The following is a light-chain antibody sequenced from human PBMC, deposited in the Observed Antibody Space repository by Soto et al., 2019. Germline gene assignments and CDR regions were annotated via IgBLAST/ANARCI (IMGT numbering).Light chain of an antibody. V-gene: IGKV3-15*01. Sequence: EIVMTQSPVTLSVSPGERATLSCWASNSVTTNLAWYQQKPGQSPRLLIYSASTRATGIPARFSGSGSGTEFTLTISSLQSEDFAVYYCQQYNNWPPLTFGGGTKVEIK. CDR1: NSVTTN. J-gene: IGKJ4*01. CDR2: SAS. CDR3: QQYNNWPPLT.